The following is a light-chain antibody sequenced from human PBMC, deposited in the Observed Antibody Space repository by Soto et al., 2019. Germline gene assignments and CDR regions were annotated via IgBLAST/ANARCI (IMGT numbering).Light chain of an antibody. CDR2: DNH. CDR1: NSNIGNNY. CDR3: ETWDSSLSAGV. J-gene: IGLJ3*02. Sequence: QSALTQPPSVSAALGQKVTISCSGSNSNIGNNYVSWYQQLPGAAPKLLIYDNHMRPSGIPDRFSGSKSGTSATLGITGLQTGDEADYYCETWDSSLSAGVFGGGTKVTVL. V-gene: IGLV1-51*01.